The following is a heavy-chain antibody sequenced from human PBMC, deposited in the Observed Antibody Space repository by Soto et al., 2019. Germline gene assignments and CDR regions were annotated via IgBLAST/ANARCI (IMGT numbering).Heavy chain of an antibody. CDR3: AKDRDEKTSGWIFDY. Sequence: PGGSLRLSCAASGFTFSSYAMSWVRQAPGKGLEWVSAISGSGGSTYYADSVKGRFTISRDNSKNTLYLQMNSLRAEDTAVYYWAKDRDEKTSGWIFDYWGQGTLVTVSS. CDR2: ISGSGGST. D-gene: IGHD6-19*01. V-gene: IGHV3-23*01. J-gene: IGHJ4*02. CDR1: GFTFSSYA.